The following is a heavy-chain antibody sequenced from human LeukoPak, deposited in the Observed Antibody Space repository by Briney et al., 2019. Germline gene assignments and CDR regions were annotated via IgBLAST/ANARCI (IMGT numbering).Heavy chain of an antibody. D-gene: IGHD3-22*01. CDR2: IRYDGSNK. Sequence: SGGSLRLSCAASGFTFSSYGMHWVRQAPGKGLEWVAFIRYDGSNKYYADSVKGRFTIPRDNSKNTLYLQMNSLRAEDTAVYYCAKERNYYDSSGYYSVAGGPDYWGQGTLVTVSS. CDR3: AKERNYYDSSGYYSVAGGPDY. CDR1: GFTFSSYG. J-gene: IGHJ4*02. V-gene: IGHV3-30*02.